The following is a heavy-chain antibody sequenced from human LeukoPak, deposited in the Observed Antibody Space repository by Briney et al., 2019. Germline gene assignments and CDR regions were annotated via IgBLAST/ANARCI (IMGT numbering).Heavy chain of an antibody. D-gene: IGHD3-10*01. J-gene: IGHJ4*02. CDR1: GDSISSYY. CDR2: INQSGST. Sequence: SETLSLTCTVSGDSISSYYWSWIRQSPGKGLEWIGEINQSGSTNHNPSLKSRVTISVDTSKNQFSLKVSSVTAADTAVYYCARGYGSGFAYWGQGTLVTVSS. V-gene: IGHV4-34*01. CDR3: ARGYGSGFAY.